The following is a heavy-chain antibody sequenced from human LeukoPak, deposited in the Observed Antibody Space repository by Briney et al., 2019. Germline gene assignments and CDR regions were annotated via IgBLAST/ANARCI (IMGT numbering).Heavy chain of an antibody. CDR1: ILTFNADV. V-gene: IGHV3-23*01. CDR3: ASVSETGNGGRGFFDH. D-gene: IGHD1-1*01. CDR2: HCGSDGNT. Sequence: GGSLRLSCAASILTFNADVMGWVRQSPGKGLEWVSIHCGSDGNTYYAESVKGRFTISRDNSKNALFLQMNSLRVEDTATYYCASVSETGNGGRGFFDHWGQGTLVTVSS. J-gene: IGHJ4*02.